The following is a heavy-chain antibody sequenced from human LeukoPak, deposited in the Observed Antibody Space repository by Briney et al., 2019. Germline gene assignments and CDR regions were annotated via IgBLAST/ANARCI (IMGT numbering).Heavy chain of an antibody. CDR2: IKEGGSEK. J-gene: IGHJ4*02. CDR3: ARGPH. CDR1: GFAFTNYW. V-gene: IGHV3-7*01. Sequence: GGSLRLSCAASGFAFTNYWMSWVRQAPGKGLEWVASIKEGGSEKYYVDSVKGRFTISRDNAKNSVYLQMNSLRTEDTAVYYCARGPHWGQGTLVTVSS.